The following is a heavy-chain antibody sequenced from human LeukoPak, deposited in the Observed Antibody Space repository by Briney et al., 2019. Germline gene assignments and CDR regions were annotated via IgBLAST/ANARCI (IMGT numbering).Heavy chain of an antibody. CDR1: GGSISSYY. Sequence: SETLSLTCTVSGGSISSYYWSWIRQPPGKGLEWIGYIYYSGSTNYNPSLKSRVTISADTSKNQFSLKLSSVTAADTAVYYCARASYYGSGSYYILDAFDIWGQGTMVTVSS. J-gene: IGHJ3*02. CDR2: IYYSGST. D-gene: IGHD3-10*01. CDR3: ARASYYGSGSYYILDAFDI. V-gene: IGHV4-59*01.